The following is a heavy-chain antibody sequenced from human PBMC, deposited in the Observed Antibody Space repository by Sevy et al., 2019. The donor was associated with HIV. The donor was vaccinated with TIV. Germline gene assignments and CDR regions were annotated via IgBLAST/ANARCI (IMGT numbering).Heavy chain of an antibody. CDR2: INEDGTEK. J-gene: IGHJ6*02. CDR1: GFTFSTYW. CDR3: ARDNATVSRRGLRYYYYGTDV. D-gene: IGHD2-2*01. Sequence: GESLKISCAASGFTFSTYWMSWFRQAPGKGLEWVATINEDGTEKFYVDSVKGRFTMSRDNAKNSLYLQMNSLRAEDAAVYYCARDNATVSRRGLRYYYYGTDVWGQGTTVTVSS. V-gene: IGHV3-7*01.